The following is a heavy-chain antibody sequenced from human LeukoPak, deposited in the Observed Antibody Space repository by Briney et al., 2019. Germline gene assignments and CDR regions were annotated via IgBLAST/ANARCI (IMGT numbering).Heavy chain of an antibody. V-gene: IGHV3-30*19. CDR2: ISYDGSNK. CDR1: GFTFNSYG. J-gene: IGHJ4*02. D-gene: IGHD6-19*01. CDR3: ARAFLAVAAPFDY. Sequence: GGSLRLSCAASGFTFNSYGMHWVRQAPGKGLEWVAVISYDGSNKYYADSVKGRFTISRDNSKNTLYLQVNSLRAEDTAVYYCARAFLAVAAPFDYWGQGTLVTVSS.